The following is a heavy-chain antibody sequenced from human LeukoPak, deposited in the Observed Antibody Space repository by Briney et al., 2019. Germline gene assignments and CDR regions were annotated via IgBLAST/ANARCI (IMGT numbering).Heavy chain of an antibody. CDR1: GGTFSSYA. D-gene: IGHD3-3*01. V-gene: IGHV1-46*01. CDR2: INPSGGST. Sequence: ASVKVSCKASGGTFSSYAISWVRQAPGQGLEWMGIINPSGGSTSYAQKFQGRVTMTRDRSTSTVYMELSSLRSEDTAVYYCARDMAGITYYDFWSGYYQVGYWFDPWGQGTLVTVSS. J-gene: IGHJ5*02. CDR3: ARDMAGITYYDFWSGYYQVGYWFDP.